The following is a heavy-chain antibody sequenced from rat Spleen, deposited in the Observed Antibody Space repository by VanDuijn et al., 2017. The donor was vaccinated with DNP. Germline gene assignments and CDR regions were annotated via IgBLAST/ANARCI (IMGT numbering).Heavy chain of an antibody. CDR1: GFNFNDYW. V-gene: IGHV4-2*01. Sequence: EVILVESGGGLVQPGSSLKLSCAASGFNFNDYWMGWVRQAPGKGLEWIGQINKDSSTISYSPSLKDKLTISRDSAQNTLYLQMSKLGSEDTAIYYCARGPNYGGYADYFDYWGQGVTVTVSS. D-gene: IGHD1-11*01. CDR2: INKDSSTI. J-gene: IGHJ2*01. CDR3: ARGPNYGGYADYFDY.